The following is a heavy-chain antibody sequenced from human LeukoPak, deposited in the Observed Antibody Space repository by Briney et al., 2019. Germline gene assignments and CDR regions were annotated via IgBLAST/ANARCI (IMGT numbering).Heavy chain of an antibody. CDR1: GFTFSSYS. CDR3: ARDFSIAVAGSAFDI. V-gene: IGHV3-21*01. Sequence: PGGSLRLSCAASGFTFSSYSMDWVRQAPGKGLEWVSSISSSSSYIYYADSVKGRFTISRDNAKNSLYLQMNSLRAEDTAVYYCARDFSIAVAGSAFDIWGQGTMVPVSS. CDR2: ISSSSSYI. J-gene: IGHJ3*02. D-gene: IGHD6-19*01.